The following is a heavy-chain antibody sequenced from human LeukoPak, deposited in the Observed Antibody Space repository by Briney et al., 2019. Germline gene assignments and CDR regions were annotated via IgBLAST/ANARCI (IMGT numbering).Heavy chain of an antibody. CDR1: GFTFSGYA. J-gene: IGHJ4*02. Sequence: GGSLRLSCAASGFTFSGYAMSWVRQAPGKGLEWVSSITGSGGSTYYADSVKGRFTISRDTSKNTLYLQMNSLRAEDTAVYYCVKDRSGDNYDWYFDFWGQGTLVTVSS. V-gene: IGHV3-23*01. CDR3: VKDRSGDNYDWYFDF. D-gene: IGHD3-22*01. CDR2: ITGSGGST.